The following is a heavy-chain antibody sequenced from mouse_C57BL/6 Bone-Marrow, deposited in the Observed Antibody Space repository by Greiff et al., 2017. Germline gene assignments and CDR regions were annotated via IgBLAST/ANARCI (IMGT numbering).Heavy chain of an antibody. Sequence: QVQLQQPGAELVKPGASVKLSCKASGYTFTSYWMHWVKQRPGQGLEWIGMIHPNSGSTNYNEKFKSKATLTVDKSSSTAYMQLSSLTSEDSAVYYCAMDYYYGSKGMDYWGQGTSATVSS. CDR3: AMDYYYGSKGMDY. CDR2: IHPNSGST. V-gene: IGHV1-64*01. J-gene: IGHJ4*01. CDR1: GYTFTSYW. D-gene: IGHD1-1*01.